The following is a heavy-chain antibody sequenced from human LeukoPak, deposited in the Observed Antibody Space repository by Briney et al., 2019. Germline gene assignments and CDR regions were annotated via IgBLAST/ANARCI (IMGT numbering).Heavy chain of an antibody. CDR1: GFTFSSYA. D-gene: IGHD3-9*01. Sequence: PGGSLRLSCAASGFTFSSYAMSWVRQAPGKGLEWVSAISGSDGSTYYADSVKGRFTISRDNSKNTLYLQMNSLRAEDTAVYYCAKDIKKDILTGYYTPHIWGQGTMVTVSS. CDR3: AKDIKKDILTGYYTPHI. CDR2: ISGSDGST. J-gene: IGHJ3*02. V-gene: IGHV3-23*01.